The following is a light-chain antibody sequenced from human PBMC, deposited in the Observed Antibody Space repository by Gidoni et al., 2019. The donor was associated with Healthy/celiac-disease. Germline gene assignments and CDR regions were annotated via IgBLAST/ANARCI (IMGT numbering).Light chain of an antibody. CDR3: QQLNSYPRT. V-gene: IGKV1-9*01. CDR2: AAS. CDR1: QGISSY. Sequence: DIQLTQSPSFLSASVGDRVTITCRASQGISSYLAWYQQKPGKSPKLLIYAASTLQSGVPSRFIGSGSGTEFTLPISSLQPEDFATYYCQQLNSYPRTFGQGTKVEIK. J-gene: IGKJ1*01.